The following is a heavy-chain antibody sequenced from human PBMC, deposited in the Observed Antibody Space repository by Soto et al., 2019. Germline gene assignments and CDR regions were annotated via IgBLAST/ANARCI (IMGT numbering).Heavy chain of an antibody. CDR2: FDPEDGET. D-gene: IGHD6-19*01. CDR1: GYTLTELS. J-gene: IGHJ3*02. Sequence: ASVKVSCKVSGYTLTELSMHWVRQAPGKGLEWMGGFDPEDGETIYAQKFQGRVTMTEDTSTDTAYMELSSLRSEDTAVYYCASGQTSSQGPDAFDIWGQGTMVTVSS. CDR3: ASGQTSSQGPDAFDI. V-gene: IGHV1-24*01.